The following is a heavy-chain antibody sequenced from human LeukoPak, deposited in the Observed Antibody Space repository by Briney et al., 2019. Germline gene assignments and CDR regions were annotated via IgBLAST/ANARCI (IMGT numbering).Heavy chain of an antibody. CDR2: IYYSGST. J-gene: IGHJ3*02. V-gene: IGHV4-59*01. D-gene: IGHD3-16*01. CDR3: ARATGTWGHDGFDI. CDR1: GGSISGYY. Sequence: SETLSPTCTVSGGSISGYYWTWLRQPPGKGLEYIGYIYYSGSTNHNPSLKSRVTISVDTSKNQFSLKLSSVTADDTAVYYCARATGTWGHDGFDIWGQGTMVTVSS.